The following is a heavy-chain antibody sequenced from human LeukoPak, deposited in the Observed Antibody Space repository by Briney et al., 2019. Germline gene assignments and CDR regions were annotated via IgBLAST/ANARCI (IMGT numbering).Heavy chain of an antibody. CDR1: GFTVSGYY. CDR3: ARAGFGSLWFGELYPYDY. CDR2: IYSDGST. D-gene: IGHD3-10*01. V-gene: IGHV3-53*01. J-gene: IGHJ4*02. Sequence: PGGSLRLSCAASGFTVSGYYMSWVRQAPGKGLEWVSTIYSDGSTYYADSVKGRFTISRDNAKNSLYLQMNSLRAEDTAVYYCARAGFGSLWFGELYPYDYWGQGTLVTVSS.